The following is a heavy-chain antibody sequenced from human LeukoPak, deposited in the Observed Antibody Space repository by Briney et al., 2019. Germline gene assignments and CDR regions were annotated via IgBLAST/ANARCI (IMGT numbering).Heavy chain of an antibody. CDR1: GFTFSNAW. J-gene: IGHJ4*02. Sequence: GGSLRLSCAASGFTFSNAWMSWVRQAPGKGLEWVGRIKSKTDGGTTDYDAPVKGRFTISRDDSKNPLYLQTNSLKTEGTAVYFCTKELVFFGHDFDYWGEGALVTVSP. CDR2: IKSKTDGGTT. CDR3: TKELVFFGHDFDY. D-gene: IGHD2-8*01. V-gene: IGHV3-15*01.